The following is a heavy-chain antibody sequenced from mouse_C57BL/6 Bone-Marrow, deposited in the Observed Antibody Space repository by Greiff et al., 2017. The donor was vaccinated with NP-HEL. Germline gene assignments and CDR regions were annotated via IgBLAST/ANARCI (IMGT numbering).Heavy chain of an antibody. D-gene: IGHD1-1*01. CDR1: GFTFSDYY. J-gene: IGHJ4*01. CDR3: ARTDTTRPGYAMDY. CDR2: ISNGGGST. Sequence: DVKLVESGGGLVQPGGSLKLSCAASGFTFSDYYMYWVRQTPEKRLEWVAYISNGGGSTYYPDTVKGRFTISRDNAKNTLYLQMSRLKSEDTAMYYCARTDTTRPGYAMDYWGQGTSVTVSS. V-gene: IGHV5-12*01.